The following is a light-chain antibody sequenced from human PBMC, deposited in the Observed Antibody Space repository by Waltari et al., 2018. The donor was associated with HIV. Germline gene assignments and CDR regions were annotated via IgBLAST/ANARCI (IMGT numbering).Light chain of an antibody. Sequence: QSVLTQPPSVSAAPGQKVTISCSGSSSNIGNNYLSWYQHLPGTAPKLLIYDNKKRPAGIPDRFSGSKSGTSATRGITGLQTVDEADYYCETWDSSLSAWVFGGGTKLTVL. J-gene: IGLJ3*02. CDR3: ETWDSSLSAWV. CDR1: SSNIGNNY. V-gene: IGLV1-51*01. CDR2: DNK.